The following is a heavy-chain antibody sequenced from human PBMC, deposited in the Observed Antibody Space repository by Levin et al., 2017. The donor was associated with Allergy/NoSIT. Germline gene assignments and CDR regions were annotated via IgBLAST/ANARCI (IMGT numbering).Heavy chain of an antibody. D-gene: IGHD3-22*01. Sequence: LSQTLSLTCTVSGGSISSGDYYWSWIRQPPGKGLEWIGYIYYSGSTYYNPSLKSRVTISVDTSKNQFSLKLSSVTAADTAVYYCARGRTPPEYYYDSSGYSTNWFDPWGQGTLVTVSS. CDR2: IYYSGST. CDR3: ARGRTPPEYYYDSSGYSTNWFDP. CDR1: GGSISSGDYY. J-gene: IGHJ5*02. V-gene: IGHV4-30-4*01.